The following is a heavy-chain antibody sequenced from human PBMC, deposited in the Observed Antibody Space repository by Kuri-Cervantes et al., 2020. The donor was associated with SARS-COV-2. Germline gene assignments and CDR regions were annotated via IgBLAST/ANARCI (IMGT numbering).Heavy chain of an antibody. Sequence: ETLSLTCAASGFTFSSYAMSWVRQAPGKGLGWVSVIYSGGSSTYYADSVKGRFTISRDNSKNTLYLQMNSLRAEDTAVYYCAKGGLDSGWGYWGQGTLVTVSS. CDR3: AKGGLDSGWGY. V-gene: IGHV3-23*03. D-gene: IGHD6-19*01. J-gene: IGHJ4*02. CDR2: IYSGGSST. CDR1: GFTFSSYA.